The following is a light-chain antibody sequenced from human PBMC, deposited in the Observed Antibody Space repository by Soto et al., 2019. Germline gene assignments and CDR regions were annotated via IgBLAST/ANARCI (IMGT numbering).Light chain of an antibody. CDR3: SSYSSSGTLYV. CDR2: DVS. CDR1: SSDVGDYNY. J-gene: IGLJ1*01. Sequence: QSALTQPASVSGSPGQSITISCTGSSSDVGDYNYVAWYQQHPDKAPKLMIFDVSSRPSGVSNRFSGSKSGSTASLTISGLQAEDEADYFCSSYSSSGTLYVFGTGPKLTVL. V-gene: IGLV2-14*03.